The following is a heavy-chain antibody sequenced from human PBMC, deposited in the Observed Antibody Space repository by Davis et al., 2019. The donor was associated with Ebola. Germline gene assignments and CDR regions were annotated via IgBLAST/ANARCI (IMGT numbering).Heavy chain of an antibody. V-gene: IGHV4-34*01. Sequence: MPSETLSLTCAVYGGSFSGYYWSWIRQPPGKGLEWIGEINHSGSTNYNPSFMSRVTLPVDTSKNPFSLKLSSVTAADTAVYYCARGKVLEWFYYYYGMDVWGQGTTVTVSS. D-gene: IGHD3-3*01. CDR1: GGSFSGYY. CDR2: INHSGST. J-gene: IGHJ6*02. CDR3: ARGKVLEWFYYYYGMDV.